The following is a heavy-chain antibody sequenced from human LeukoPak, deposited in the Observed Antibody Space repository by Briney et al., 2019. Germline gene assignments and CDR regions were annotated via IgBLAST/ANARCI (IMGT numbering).Heavy chain of an antibody. J-gene: IGHJ6*04. Sequence: PGGSLRLSCAASGFTFSSYDMQWLRQATGKGLEWVSAFGTAGDPYYPGFVKGRFTISRENAKNSLYLQMNSLRAGDTAVYYCARMTTRGMDVWGKGTTVTVSS. CDR1: GFTFSSYD. CDR2: FGTAGDP. D-gene: IGHD4-11*01. CDR3: ARMTTRGMDV. V-gene: IGHV3-13*05.